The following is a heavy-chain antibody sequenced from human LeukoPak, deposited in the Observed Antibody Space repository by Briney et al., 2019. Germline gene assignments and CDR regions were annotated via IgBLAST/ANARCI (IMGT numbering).Heavy chain of an antibody. D-gene: IGHD5-24*01. Sequence: PSETLSLTCAVYGGSFSGYYWSWIRQPPGKGLEWIGEINHSGSTNYNPSLKSRVTISVDTSKNQFSLKLSSVTAADTAVYYCAREMDLDYWGQGTLVTVSS. V-gene: IGHV4-34*01. CDR2: INHSGST. CDR1: GGSFSGYY. J-gene: IGHJ4*02. CDR3: AREMDLDY.